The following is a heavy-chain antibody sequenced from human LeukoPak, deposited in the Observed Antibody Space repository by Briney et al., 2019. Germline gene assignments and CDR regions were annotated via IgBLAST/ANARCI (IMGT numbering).Heavy chain of an antibody. V-gene: IGHV4-39*02. CDR3: ARGRPYSGGYHLDY. D-gene: IGHD1-26*01. CDR2: IYYSGST. J-gene: IGHJ4*02. CDR1: GDSTSSDRYY. Sequence: SQTLSLTCTVSGDSTSSDRYYGGWVRQPPGKGLEWIGNIYYSGSTYYNPSLKSRVTMSVDTSKNQFFLKLNSVTAADTAVYYCARGRPYSGGYHLDYWGQGTLVTVSA.